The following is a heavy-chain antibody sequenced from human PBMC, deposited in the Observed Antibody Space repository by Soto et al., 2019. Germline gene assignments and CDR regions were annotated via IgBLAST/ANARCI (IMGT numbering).Heavy chain of an antibody. CDR1: GFSFGDYA. CDR2: IRSKGSGGTS. J-gene: IGHJ3*01. Sequence: GGSLRLSCTASGFSFGDYAMSWVRQAPGKGLEWVGFIRSKGSGGTSEYAASVKGRFTFSRDDSKSIAYLQMNSLKIEDTAVYYCTRDQPITPWGQGTMVTVSS. D-gene: IGHD3-10*01. V-gene: IGHV3-49*04. CDR3: TRDQPITP.